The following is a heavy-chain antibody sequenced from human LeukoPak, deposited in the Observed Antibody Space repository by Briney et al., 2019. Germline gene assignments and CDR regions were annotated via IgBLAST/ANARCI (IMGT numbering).Heavy chain of an antibody. V-gene: IGHV3-9*01. J-gene: IGHJ4*02. CDR2: ISWNSGSI. CDR3: AKAKIPGIAVAGFDY. D-gene: IGHD6-19*01. Sequence: GRSLRLSCAASGFTFDDYAMHWVRHAPGKGLEWVSGISWNSGSIGYADSVKGRFTISRDNAKNSLYLQMNSLRAEDTALYYCAKAKIPGIAVAGFDYWGQGTLVTVSS. CDR1: GFTFDDYA.